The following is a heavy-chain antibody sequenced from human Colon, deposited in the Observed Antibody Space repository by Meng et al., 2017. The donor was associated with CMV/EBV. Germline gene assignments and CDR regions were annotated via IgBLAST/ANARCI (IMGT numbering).Heavy chain of an antibody. CDR3: ARGRGGGSYYGAQDY. Sequence: GSISSGDYYWSWIRQPPGKGLEWIGYIYYSGSTYYNPSLKSQVTISVDTSKNQFSLKLSSVTAADTAVYYCARGRGGGSYYGAQDYWGQGTLVTVSS. J-gene: IGHJ4*02. CDR2: IYYSGST. V-gene: IGHV4-30-4*08. D-gene: IGHD1-26*01. CDR1: GSISSGDYY.